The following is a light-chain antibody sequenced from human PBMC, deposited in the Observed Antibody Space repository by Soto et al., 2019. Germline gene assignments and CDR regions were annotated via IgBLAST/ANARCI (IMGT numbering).Light chain of an antibody. CDR3: QQYNNWPRE. Sequence: EIVMTQSPATLSVSPGERATLSCRASQSVSSNLAWYQQKHGQAPRLLIYCASTRATGIPARFSGSGSGTEFTLTISSLQSEDLAVYYCQQYNNWPREFGQGTKVEI. CDR2: CAS. J-gene: IGKJ1*01. V-gene: IGKV3-15*01. CDR1: QSVSSN.